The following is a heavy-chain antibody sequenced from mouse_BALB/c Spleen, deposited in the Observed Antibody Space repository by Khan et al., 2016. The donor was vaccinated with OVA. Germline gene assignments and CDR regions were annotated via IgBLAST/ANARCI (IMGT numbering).Heavy chain of an antibody. CDR3: ARYYGNDGWYFDV. D-gene: IGHD2-2*01. Sequence: QVQLQQSGPGLVAPSQSLSITCTVSGFSLTSYGVHWVRQPPGKGLEWLGVIWTGGSTNYNSALMSRLSISKDNSKSQVFLKMNSLQTDDTAMYYGARYYGNDGWYFDVWGAGTTVTVSS. CDR1: GFSLTSYG. V-gene: IGHV2-9*02. J-gene: IGHJ1*01. CDR2: IWTGGST.